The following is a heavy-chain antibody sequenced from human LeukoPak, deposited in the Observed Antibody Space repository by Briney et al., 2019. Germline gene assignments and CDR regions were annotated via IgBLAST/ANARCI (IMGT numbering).Heavy chain of an antibody. V-gene: IGHV3-21*01. CDR1: GFTFSSYS. Sequence: PGGSLRLSCAASGFTFSSYSMNWVRQAPGKGLEWVSSIISGSSYIYYADSVKGRFTISRDNAKNSLYLQMDSLRDEDTAVYYCGRDRYGDYLVDCWGQGTLVTVSS. CDR2: IISGSSYI. CDR3: GRDRYGDYLVDC. D-gene: IGHD4-17*01. J-gene: IGHJ4*02.